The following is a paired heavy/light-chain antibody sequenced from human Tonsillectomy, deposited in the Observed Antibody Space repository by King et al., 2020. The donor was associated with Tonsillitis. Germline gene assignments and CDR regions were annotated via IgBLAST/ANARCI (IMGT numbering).Light chain of an antibody. CDR3: QVWDSSSDHRYV. J-gene: IGLJ1*01. V-gene: IGLV3-21*02. Sequence: SYVLTQPPSVSVAPGQTARITCGGNNIGGKSVHWYQQKPGQAPVLVVYDDSDRPSGIPERFSGSNSGNTATLTISRVEAGDEADYYCQVWDSSSDHRYVFGTGTKVTVL. CDR2: DDS. CDR1: NIGGKS.
Heavy chain of an antibody. J-gene: IGHJ5*02. Sequence: EAQLLESGGGLVQPGGSLRLSCAASGFTFSSYAMNWVRQAPGKGLEWVSTISSSGGSTYYADSVKGRFTISRDNSKNTLSLQMNSLRAEDTALYYCAKDSGTYSAWFDPWGQGTLVTVSS. CDR3: AKDSGTYSAWFDP. CDR2: ISSSGGST. V-gene: IGHV3-23*01. D-gene: IGHD1-26*01. CDR1: GFTFSSYA.